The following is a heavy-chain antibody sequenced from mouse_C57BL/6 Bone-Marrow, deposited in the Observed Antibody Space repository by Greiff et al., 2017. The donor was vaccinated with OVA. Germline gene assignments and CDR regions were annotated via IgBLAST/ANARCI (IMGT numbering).Heavy chain of an antibody. Sequence: VQLLESGAELVKPGASVKMSCKASGFTFTTYPIAWVQQNPGKSLEWIGNFHPYSDDTNYHEKFKGKDTLTVEKSSSTVYLELSRLTSDDSAVYYCARPGDYDEYWFAYWGRGTLVTVSA. J-gene: IGHJ3*01. CDR3: ARPGDYDEYWFAY. D-gene: IGHD2-4*01. V-gene: IGHV1-47*01. CDR2: FHPYSDDT. CDR1: GFTFTTYP.